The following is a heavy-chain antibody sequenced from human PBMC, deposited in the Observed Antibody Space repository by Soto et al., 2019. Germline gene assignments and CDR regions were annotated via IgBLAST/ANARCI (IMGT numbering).Heavy chain of an antibody. J-gene: IGHJ4*02. Sequence: PGGSLRLSCAASGLTFSSYAMSWVRQAPGKGLEWVSAISGSGGSTYYADSVKGRFTTSRDNSKNTLYLQMNSLRAEDTAVYYCAKAVGVSYGYYYWGQGTLVTVSS. CDR2: ISGSGGST. CDR3: AKAVGVSYGYYY. D-gene: IGHD5-18*01. CDR1: GLTFSSYA. V-gene: IGHV3-23*01.